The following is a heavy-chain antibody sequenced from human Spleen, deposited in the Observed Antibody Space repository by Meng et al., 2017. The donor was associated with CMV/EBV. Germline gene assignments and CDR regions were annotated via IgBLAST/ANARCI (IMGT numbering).Heavy chain of an antibody. V-gene: IGHV3-11*04. J-gene: IGHJ5*01. CDR1: GFTFSDYY. Sequence: GESLKISCAASGFTFSDYYMTWIRQAPGRGLEWVSYISRSGSTLDYADSVKGRFTISRDNAKNSLYLQMNSLRVEDTAVYYCARDSSAVHNWLDSWGQGTLVTVSS. D-gene: IGHD1-26*01. CDR2: ISRSGSTL. CDR3: ARDSSAVHNWLDS.